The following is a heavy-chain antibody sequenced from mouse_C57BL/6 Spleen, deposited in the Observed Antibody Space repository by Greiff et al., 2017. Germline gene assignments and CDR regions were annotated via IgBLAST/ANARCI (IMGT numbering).Heavy chain of an antibody. CDR3: YGGTTVAYDLDD. CDR2: IDPENGDT. CDR1: GFNIKDDY. Sequence: VQLQQSGAELVRPGASVKLSCTASGFNIKDDYMHWVKQRPEQGLEWIGRIDPENGDTEYASKFQGKATITADTSSNTAYLQLSSLTSEDTAVYYCYGGTTVAYDLDDWGQGTTLTVSS. V-gene: IGHV14-4*01. J-gene: IGHJ2*01. D-gene: IGHD1-1*02.